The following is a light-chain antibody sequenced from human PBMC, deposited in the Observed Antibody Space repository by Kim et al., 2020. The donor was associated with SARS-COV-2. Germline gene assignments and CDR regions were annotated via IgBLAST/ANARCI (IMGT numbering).Light chain of an antibody. CDR1: QGISNY. CDR2: AAS. J-gene: IGKJ1*01. Sequence: PSVGDRVTITCRASQGISNYLAWYQQEPGKVPKLLIYAASALRSGVPSRFSGSGSGTDFTLTITSLQPEDVAVYYCQQCKGAPWTFGHGTKVDIK. V-gene: IGKV1-27*01. CDR3: QQCKGAPWT.